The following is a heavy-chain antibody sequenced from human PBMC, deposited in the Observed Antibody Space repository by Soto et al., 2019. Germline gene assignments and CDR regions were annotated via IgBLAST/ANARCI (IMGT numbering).Heavy chain of an antibody. CDR3: ARDLDYYGSGSHYYYGMGV. CDR1: GDTFSRYA. D-gene: IGHD3-10*01. J-gene: IGHJ6*02. CDR2: IVPIYGTR. Sequence: GASVKVSCKASGDTFSRYASSWVRQAPGQGLEWMGGIVPIYGTRGSAQKFQGRLTITADEPTRTAYMELSSLRSEDTAVYYCARDLDYYGSGSHYYYGMGVWGQGTTVTVSS. V-gene: IGHV1-69*13.